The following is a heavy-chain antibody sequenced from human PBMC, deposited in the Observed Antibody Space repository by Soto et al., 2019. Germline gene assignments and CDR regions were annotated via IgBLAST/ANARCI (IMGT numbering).Heavy chain of an antibody. CDR2: ISSSSSTI. D-gene: IGHD1-26*01. Sequence: GGSLRLSCAASGFTFSSYSMNWVRQAPGKGLEWVSYISSSSSTIYYADSVKGRFTISRDNAKNSLYLQMNSLRDEDTAVYYCARDGVVGATLYYYYYGMDVWGQGTTVTV. CDR1: GFTFSSYS. CDR3: ARDGVVGATLYYYYYGMDV. J-gene: IGHJ6*02. V-gene: IGHV3-48*02.